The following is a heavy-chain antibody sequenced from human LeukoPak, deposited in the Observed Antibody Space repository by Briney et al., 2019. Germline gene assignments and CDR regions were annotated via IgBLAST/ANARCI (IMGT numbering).Heavy chain of an antibody. Sequence: ASVKVSSKASGYTFTSYGISWVRQAPGQGLEWMGWISAYSGNTNYAQKLQGRVTMTTDTSTSTAYMELRSLRSDDTAVYYCARATDGSGSYFRLYYYYYMDVWGKGTTVTISS. CDR1: GYTFTSYG. CDR3: ARATDGSGSYFRLYYYYYMDV. D-gene: IGHD3-10*01. CDR2: ISAYSGNT. J-gene: IGHJ6*03. V-gene: IGHV1-18*01.